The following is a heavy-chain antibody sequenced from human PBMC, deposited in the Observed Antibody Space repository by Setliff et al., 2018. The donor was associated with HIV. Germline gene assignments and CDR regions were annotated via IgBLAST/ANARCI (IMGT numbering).Heavy chain of an antibody. CDR1: GYSFTNHY. J-gene: IGHJ4*02. D-gene: IGHD6-13*01. CDR3: ARAYSSRWDFDY. V-gene: IGHV1-46*01. Sequence: ASVKVSCKPSGYSFTNHYMHWVRQAPGQGLEWMGVINPTGGSTRNTQKFQGRVAMTRDTSTSTVYMELSSPKSEDTAVYYCARAYSSRWDFDYWGQGTLVTVS. CDR2: INPTGGST.